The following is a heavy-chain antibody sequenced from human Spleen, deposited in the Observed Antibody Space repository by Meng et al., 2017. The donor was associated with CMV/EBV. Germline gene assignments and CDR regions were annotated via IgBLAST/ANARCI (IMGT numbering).Heavy chain of an antibody. V-gene: IGHV3-21*01. CDR2: ISGSGGST. D-gene: IGHD2-21*01. J-gene: IGHJ6*02. Sequence: GESLKISCVASGFTFSTYTMNWVRQAPGKGLEWVSLISGSGGSTHYADSVKGRFTISRDNAKNSLYLQMNSLRAEDTAVYYCARVQLCGGDCVTYYYYGMDVWGQGTTVTVSS. CDR1: GFTFSTYT. CDR3: ARVQLCGGDCVTYYYYGMDV.